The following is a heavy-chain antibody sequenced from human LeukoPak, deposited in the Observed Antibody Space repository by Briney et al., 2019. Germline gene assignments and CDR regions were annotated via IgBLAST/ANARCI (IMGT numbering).Heavy chain of an antibody. CDR1: GGTFSSYA. Sequence: SVKVSCKASGGTFSSYAISWVRQAPGQGLEWMGGVIPIFGTANYAQKFQGRAAITADKSTSTAYMELSSLRSEDTAVYYCARGPEGYYYYYMDVWGKGTTVTVSS. V-gene: IGHV1-69*06. CDR3: ARGPEGYYYYYMDV. J-gene: IGHJ6*03. CDR2: VIPIFGTA.